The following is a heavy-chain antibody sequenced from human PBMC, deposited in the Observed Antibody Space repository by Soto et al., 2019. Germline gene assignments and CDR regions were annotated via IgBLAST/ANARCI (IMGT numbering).Heavy chain of an antibody. J-gene: IGHJ4*02. CDR2: ISYDGSNT. Sequence: QVQLVESGGGVLQPGRSLRLSCAASGFTFSSFAMHWVRQAPGKGLEWVAFISYDGSNTYYADSVKGRATISRDNSKKTVYLEINSLRAEDTAVYHCAKDLTLGIVGAWGHYFEYWGQGTLVTVSS. CDR1: GFTFSSFA. D-gene: IGHD1-26*01. CDR3: AKDLTLGIVGAWGHYFEY. V-gene: IGHV3-30-3*01.